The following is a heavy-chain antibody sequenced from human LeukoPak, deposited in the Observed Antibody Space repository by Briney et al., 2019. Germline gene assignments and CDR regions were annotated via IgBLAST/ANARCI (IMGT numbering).Heavy chain of an antibody. J-gene: IGHJ2*01. CDR1: GFTVSSNY. V-gene: IGHV3-53*01. CDR2: IYSGGST. Sequence: GGSLRLSCAASGFTVSSNYMSWVRQAPGKGLEWVSVIYSGGSTYYADSVKGRFTISRDNSKNTLYLQMNSLRAEDTAVYYCARTPYSSGWYGSDWYFDLWGRGTLVTVSS. CDR3: ARTPYSSGWYGSDWYFDL. D-gene: IGHD6-19*01.